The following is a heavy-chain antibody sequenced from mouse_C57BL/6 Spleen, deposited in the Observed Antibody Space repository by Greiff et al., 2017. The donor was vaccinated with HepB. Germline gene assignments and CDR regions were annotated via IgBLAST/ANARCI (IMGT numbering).Heavy chain of an antibody. D-gene: IGHD2-3*01. J-gene: IGHJ3*01. V-gene: IGHV1-69*01. CDR3: ARRADGYFFAY. CDR1: GYTFTSYW. Sequence: VQLQQPGAELVMPGASVKLSCKASGYTFTSYWMHWVKQRPGQGLEWIGENDPSDSYTNYNQKFKGKSTLTVDKSSSTAYMQLSSLTSEDSAVYYCARRADGYFFAYWGQGTLVTVSA. CDR2: NDPSDSYT.